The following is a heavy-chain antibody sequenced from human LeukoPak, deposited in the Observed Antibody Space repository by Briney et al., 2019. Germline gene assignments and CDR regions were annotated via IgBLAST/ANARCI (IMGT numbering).Heavy chain of an antibody. CDR2: ISAYNGNT. Sequence: ASVKVSCKASGYTFTSYGISWVRQAPGQGLEWMGWISAYNGNTNYAQKLQGRVTMTTDTSTSTAYMELRSLRSDDTAVYYCARTVMVVAATPWDYWGQGTLVTVSS. J-gene: IGHJ4*02. V-gene: IGHV1-18*01. D-gene: IGHD2-15*01. CDR1: GYTFTSYG. CDR3: ARTVMVVAATPWDY.